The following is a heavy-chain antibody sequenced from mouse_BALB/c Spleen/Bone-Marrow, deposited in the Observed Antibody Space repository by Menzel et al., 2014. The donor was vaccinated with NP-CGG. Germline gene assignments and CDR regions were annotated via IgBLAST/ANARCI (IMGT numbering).Heavy chain of an antibody. J-gene: IGHJ4*01. CDR3: ARSGLYYGNYLYAMDF. D-gene: IGHD2-1*01. Sequence: VHAKQSGPELVKPGASVKISCKASGYSFTGYTMNWVKQSHGKNLEWIGLINPYNGGTSYNQKFKGRAALTVDKSSSTAYMELLSLTSEDSAVYYCARSGLYYGNYLYAMDFWGQGTSVTVSS. CDR1: GYSFTGYT. V-gene: IGHV1-18*01. CDR2: INPYNGGT.